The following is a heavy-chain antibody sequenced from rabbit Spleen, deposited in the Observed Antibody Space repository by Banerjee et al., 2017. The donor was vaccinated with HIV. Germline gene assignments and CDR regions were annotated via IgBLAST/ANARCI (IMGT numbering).Heavy chain of an antibody. V-gene: IGHV1S40*01. D-gene: IGHD8-1*01. CDR1: GFSFNSGYD. Sequence: QSLEESGGGLVKPGASLTLTCKASGFSFNSGYDMCWVRQAPGKGLEWVACAYAGSSGSTYSATWAKGRFTISKTSSTTVTLQMTSLTAADTATYFCARDSGTSFSTYGMDLWGPGPLVTVS. CDR3: ARDSGTSFSTYGMDL. J-gene: IGHJ6*01. CDR2: AYAGSSGST.